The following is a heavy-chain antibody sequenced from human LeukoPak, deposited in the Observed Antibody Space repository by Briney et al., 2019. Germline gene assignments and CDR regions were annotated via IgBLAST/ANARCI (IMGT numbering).Heavy chain of an antibody. CDR3: ARESDRYCSSTSCPNWYDP. CDR1: GDSISSRSYY. Sequence: SETLSPTCTVSGDSISSRSYYWGWIRQPPGTGLEWIGSIYYSGSTYYNPSLKSRVTISVDTSKNQFSLRLTSVTAADTAVYYCARESDRYCSSTSCPNWYDPWGQGTLVTVSS. D-gene: IGHD2-2*01. J-gene: IGHJ5*02. V-gene: IGHV4-39*07. CDR2: IYYSGST.